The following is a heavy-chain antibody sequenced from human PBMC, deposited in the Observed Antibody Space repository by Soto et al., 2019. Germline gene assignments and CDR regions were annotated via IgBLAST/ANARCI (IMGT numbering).Heavy chain of an antibody. V-gene: IGHV1-2*02. J-gene: IGHJ4*02. CDR1: GGTFSSYA. CDR2: ISPKSGGT. D-gene: IGHD3-9*01. CDR3: ARPPGYISDWYYFDL. Sequence: SVKVSSKASGGTFSSYAISLFRQAPGQGFEWMGRISPKSGGTNYAQKFQGRVSMTWDTSLKTAYMELSSLMSEDTAVYYCARPPGYISDWYYFDLWGQGTQVTVSS.